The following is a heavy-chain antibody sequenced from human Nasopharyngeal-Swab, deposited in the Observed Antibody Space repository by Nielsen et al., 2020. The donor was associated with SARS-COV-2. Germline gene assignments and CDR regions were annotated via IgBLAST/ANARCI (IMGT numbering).Heavy chain of an antibody. Sequence: GGSLRLSCAASGFTFSNAWMNWVRQAPGKGLEWVGGIKSKTDGGTTDYAAPVKGRFTISRDDSKNTLYLQMNSLKTEDTAVYYCTTEYSSGWYAVYYYYMDVWGKGTTVTVSS. CDR3: TTEYSSGWYAVYYYYMDV. J-gene: IGHJ6*03. D-gene: IGHD6-19*01. V-gene: IGHV3-15*07. CDR1: GFTFSNAW. CDR2: IKSKTDGGTT.